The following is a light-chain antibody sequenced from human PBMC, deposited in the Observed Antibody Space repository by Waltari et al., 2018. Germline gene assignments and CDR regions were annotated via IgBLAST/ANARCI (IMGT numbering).Light chain of an antibody. Sequence: SNELTQPPSVSVSPGQTARITCSGDALPTKYASCYQQKSGQAPVLVIYEDITRPSGIPERFSGSSSGTVATLTISGAQVEDEADYYCHSLNSVGNGYVFGTGTKFTVL. CDR3: HSLNSVGNGYV. J-gene: IGLJ1*01. CDR2: EDI. CDR1: ALPTKY. V-gene: IGLV3-10*01.